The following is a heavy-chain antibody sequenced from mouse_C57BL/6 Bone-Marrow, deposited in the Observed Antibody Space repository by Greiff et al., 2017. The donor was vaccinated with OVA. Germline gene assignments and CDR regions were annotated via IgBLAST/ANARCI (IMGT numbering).Heavy chain of an antibody. D-gene: IGHD1-1*01. CDR3: AREASTVVADWYFDV. Sequence: QVQLQQSGAELARPGASVKLSCKASGYTFTSYGISWVKQRTGQGLEWIGEIYPRSGNTYYNEKFKGKATLTADKSSSTAYMELRSLTSEDSAVYFCAREASTVVADWYFDVWGTGTTVTVSS. CDR1: GYTFTSYG. CDR2: IYPRSGNT. V-gene: IGHV1-81*01. J-gene: IGHJ1*03.